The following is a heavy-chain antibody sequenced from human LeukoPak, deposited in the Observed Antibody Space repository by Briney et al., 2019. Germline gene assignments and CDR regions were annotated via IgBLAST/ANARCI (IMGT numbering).Heavy chain of an antibody. J-gene: IGHJ5*02. D-gene: IGHD1-7*01. CDR1: GGSISSYY. CDR3: ASLNYRSRFDP. Sequence: PSETLSLTCTVSGGSISSYYWSWIRQPPGKGLEWIGYIYYSGSTNYNPSLKSRVTISVDTSKNQFSLKLSSVTAADTAVYYCASLNYRSRFDPWGQGTLVTVSS. CDR2: IYYSGST. V-gene: IGHV4-59*08.